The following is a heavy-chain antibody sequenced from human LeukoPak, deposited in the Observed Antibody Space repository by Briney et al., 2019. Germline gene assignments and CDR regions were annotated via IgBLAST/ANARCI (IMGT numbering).Heavy chain of an antibody. Sequence: ASVKVSCKASGGTFSSYAISWVRQAPGQGLEWKGGIIPIFGTANYAQKFQGRVTITADKSTSTAYMELSSLRSEDTAVYYCARLRGYSYGYNWFDPWGQGTLVTVSS. CDR2: IIPIFGTA. D-gene: IGHD5-18*01. V-gene: IGHV1-69*06. CDR3: ARLRGYSYGYNWFDP. CDR1: GGTFSSYA. J-gene: IGHJ5*02.